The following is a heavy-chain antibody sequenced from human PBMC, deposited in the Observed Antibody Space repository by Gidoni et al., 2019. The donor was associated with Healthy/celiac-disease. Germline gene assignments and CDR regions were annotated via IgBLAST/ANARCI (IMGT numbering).Heavy chain of an antibody. CDR3: AKEGHGSGTH. V-gene: IGHV3-30*18. D-gene: IGHD3-10*01. J-gene: IGHJ4*02. CDR1: GFTFSSYG. Sequence: QVQLVASGGGVVQPGRSLRVSCAAPGFTFSSYGMHWVRQAPGKGLEWVAVISYDGSNKYYADSVKGRFTISRDNSKNTLYLQMNSLRAEDTAVYYCAKEGHGSGTHWGQGTLVTVSS. CDR2: ISYDGSNK.